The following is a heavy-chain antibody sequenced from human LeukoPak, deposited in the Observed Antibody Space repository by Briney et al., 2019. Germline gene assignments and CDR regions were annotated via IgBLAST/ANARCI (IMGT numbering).Heavy chain of an antibody. CDR3: ASGIVVVSGAFDI. D-gene: IGHD3-22*01. Sequence: GGSLRLSCAASGFTFRNYGMSWVRQAPGKGLEWVAVISYDGTNKYYADSVKGRFTISRDNSKNTLYLQMNSLRAADTAVYYCASGIVVVSGAFDIWGQGTMVTVSS. V-gene: IGHV3-30-3*01. CDR2: ISYDGTNK. J-gene: IGHJ3*02. CDR1: GFTFRNYG.